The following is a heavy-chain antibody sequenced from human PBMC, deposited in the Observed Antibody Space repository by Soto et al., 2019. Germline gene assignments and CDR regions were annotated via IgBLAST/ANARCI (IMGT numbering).Heavy chain of an antibody. Sequence: QLVESGGGLVRPWGSLRLSCSASGFSISCAWMNWVRQAPGKGLEWVGRIKTKIEGETTHYAAPVNGRFTVSRDDSKNMLYLLINSLKADDTALYYCTTGSVEGVSGQGTTVTVPS. CDR1: GFSISCAW. CDR2: IKTKIEGETT. J-gene: IGHJ6*02. CDR3: TTGSVEGV. V-gene: IGHV3-15*07. D-gene: IGHD2-15*01.